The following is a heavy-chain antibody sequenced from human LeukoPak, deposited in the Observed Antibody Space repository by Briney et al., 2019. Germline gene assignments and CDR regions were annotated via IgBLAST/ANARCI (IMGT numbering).Heavy chain of an antibody. CDR1: GGSISFNY. J-gene: IGHJ5*02. D-gene: IGHD2-15*01. CDR2: IFTSGST. V-gene: IGHV4-4*09. Sequence: PSETLSLTCTVSGGSISFNYWSWIRQPPGKRLEWIGYIFTSGSTSYNPSLKSRVTISVDTSKNQFSLKLSSVTAADTAVYYCARLVGCSGGSCYGDETMFDPWGQGTLVTVSS. CDR3: ARLVGCSGGSCYGDETMFDP.